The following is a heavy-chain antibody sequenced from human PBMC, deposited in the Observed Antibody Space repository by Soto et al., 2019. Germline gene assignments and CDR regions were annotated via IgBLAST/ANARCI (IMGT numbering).Heavy chain of an antibody. CDR2: INPSDGST. D-gene: IGHD1-26*01. CDR1: GNTFSSYH. J-gene: IGHJ6*02. Sequence: VQLMQSGAVLKKPGASVNVSCKASGNTFSSYHTHWLRQAPGQGLEWLGKINPSDGSTDFAQKYKGRVTMTRATSTSTLYLQLSSLTSEDTAVYYCARAFYSGSYPHYFYYFGMDVWGQGTTVTVSS. CDR3: ARAFYSGSYPHYFYYFGMDV. V-gene: IGHV1-46*01.